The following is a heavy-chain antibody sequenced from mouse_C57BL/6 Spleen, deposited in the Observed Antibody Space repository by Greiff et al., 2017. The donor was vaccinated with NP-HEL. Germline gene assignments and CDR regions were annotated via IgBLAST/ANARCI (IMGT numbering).Heavy chain of an antibody. CDR2: INPGSGGT. J-gene: IGHJ2*01. V-gene: IGHV1-54*01. CDR1: GYAFTNYL. CDR3: ARGADYYGLGGDY. D-gene: IGHD1-1*01. Sequence: VQLVESGAELVRPGTSVKVSCKASGYAFTNYLIEWVKQRPGQGLEWIGVINPGSGGTNYNEKFKGKATLTADKSSSTAYMQLSSLTSEDSAVYFCARGADYYGLGGDYWGQGTTLTVSS.